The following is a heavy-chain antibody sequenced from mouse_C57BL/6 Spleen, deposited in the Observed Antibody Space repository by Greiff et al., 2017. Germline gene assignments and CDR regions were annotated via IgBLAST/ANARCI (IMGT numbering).Heavy chain of an antibody. J-gene: IGHJ3*01. CDR1: GYTFTSYW. CDR3: TRLDYYGYDEGAWFAY. Sequence: VQLQQSGPVLARPGASVKMSCKTSGYTFTSYWMHWVKQRPGQGLEWIGAIYPGNSDTSYNQKFKGKAKLTAVTSASTAYMELSSLTNEDSAVYYCTRLDYYGYDEGAWFAYWGQGTLVTVSA. V-gene: IGHV1-5*01. D-gene: IGHD2-2*01. CDR2: IYPGNSDT.